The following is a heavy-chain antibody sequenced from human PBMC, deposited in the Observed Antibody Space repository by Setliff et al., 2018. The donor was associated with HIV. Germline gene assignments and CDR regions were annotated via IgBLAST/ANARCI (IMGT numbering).Heavy chain of an antibody. CDR3: ARGWFDS. Sequence: PGGSLRLSCEASGFTFSTYSMNWVRQAPGKGLEWVSSISSGSSTIYYADSVKGRFTISRDNAKNSLYLQMNSLRAEDTAVYYCARGWFDSWGQGTLVTVSS. V-gene: IGHV3-48*04. CDR2: ISSGSSTI. J-gene: IGHJ5*01. CDR1: GFTFSTYS.